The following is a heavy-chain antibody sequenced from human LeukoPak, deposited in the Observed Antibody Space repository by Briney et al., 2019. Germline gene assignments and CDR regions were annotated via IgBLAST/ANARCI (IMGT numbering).Heavy chain of an antibody. V-gene: IGHV1-18*01. J-gene: IGHJ4*02. D-gene: IGHD6-13*01. CDR2: ISAYNGNT. CDR3: ARHREGIAAAGIDY. Sequence: GASVKVSCKASGYTFTSYGISWVRQAPGQGLEWMGWISAYNGNTNYAQKLQGRVTMTTDTSTSTAYMEPRSLRSDDTAVYYCARHREGIAAAGIDYWGQGTLVTVSS. CDR1: GYTFTSYG.